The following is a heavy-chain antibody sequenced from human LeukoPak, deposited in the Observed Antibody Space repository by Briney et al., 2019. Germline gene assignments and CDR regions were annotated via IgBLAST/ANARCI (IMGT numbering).Heavy chain of an antibody. CDR3: ARGSALF. CDR2: ISSSSSYI. CDR1: GFIVNTYY. Sequence: GGSLRLSCAVSGFIVNTYYMSWVRQAPGKGLEWVSSISSSSSYIYYADSVKGRFTISRDNAKNSLYLQMTSLRAEDTAVYYCARGSALFWGQGTLVTVSS. V-gene: IGHV3-21*01. J-gene: IGHJ4*02.